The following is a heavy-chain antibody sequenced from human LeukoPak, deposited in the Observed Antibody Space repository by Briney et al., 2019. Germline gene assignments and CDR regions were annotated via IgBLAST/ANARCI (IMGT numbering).Heavy chain of an antibody. Sequence: GGSLRLSCAASGFTFSTYWMHWVRQAPGKGLVWVSRIKSDGSTNYADSVKGRFTTSRDNAKNTVSLQMNSLRPEDTGVYYCARAPSEIGGYYPEYFRHWGQGTLVTVSS. D-gene: IGHD3-22*01. V-gene: IGHV3-74*01. CDR2: IKSDGST. J-gene: IGHJ1*01. CDR1: GFTFSTYW. CDR3: ARAPSEIGGYYPEYFRH.